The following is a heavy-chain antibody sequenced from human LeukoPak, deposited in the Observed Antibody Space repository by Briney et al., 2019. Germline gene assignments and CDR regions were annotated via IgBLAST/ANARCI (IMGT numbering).Heavy chain of an antibody. CDR1: GFIFENYW. D-gene: IGHD3-22*01. Sequence: GGSLRLSCAASGFIFENYWMNWVRQAPGKGLEWVANIEQDGSEKHYVDSVKGRFTISRGNAKNSLYLQMNSLRAEDTAVYYCARDTYYDSGLFDYWGQGTLVTVSS. J-gene: IGHJ4*02. CDR3: ARDTYYDSGLFDY. V-gene: IGHV3-7*01. CDR2: IEQDGSEK.